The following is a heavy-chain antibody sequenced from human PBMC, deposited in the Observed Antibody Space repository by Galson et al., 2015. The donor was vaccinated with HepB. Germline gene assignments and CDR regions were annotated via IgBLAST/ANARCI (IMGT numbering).Heavy chain of an antibody. CDR2: ISGSGSST. D-gene: IGHD6-19*01. J-gene: IGHJ6*02. CDR1: GITFSSYA. CDR3: AKKAKVAVAGRTIYSYYGMDV. V-gene: IGHV3-23*01. Sequence: SLRLSCAASGITFSSYAMNWVRQAPGKGLEWVSAISGSGSSTYYADSVKGRFTISRDNSKNTLYLQMNSLGAEDTAVYYCAKKAKVAVAGRTIYSYYGMDVWGQGTTVTVSS.